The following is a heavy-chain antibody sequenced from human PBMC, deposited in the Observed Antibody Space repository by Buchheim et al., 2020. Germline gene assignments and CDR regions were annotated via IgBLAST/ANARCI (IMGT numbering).Heavy chain of an antibody. CDR2: ISGRGGST. D-gene: IGHD3-22*01. CDR3: AKEGLHTMIVVVSKYFDL. Sequence: EVQLLESGGGLVQPGGSLRLSCAASGFTFSSYAMSWVRQAPGKGLEWVSAISGRGGSTYYADSVKGRFTITRGNSKNTLYLQMNSLRAEDTAVYYCAKEGLHTMIVVVSKYFDLWGRGTL. V-gene: IGHV3-23*01. J-gene: IGHJ2*01. CDR1: GFTFSSYA.